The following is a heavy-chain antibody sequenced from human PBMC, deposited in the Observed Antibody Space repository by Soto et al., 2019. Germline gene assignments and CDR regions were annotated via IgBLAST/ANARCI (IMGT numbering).Heavy chain of an antibody. CDR1: GGSISSGGYY. CDR2: IYYSGDT. D-gene: IGHD3-9*01. V-gene: IGHV4-30-4*01. Sequence: PSETLSLTCAVSGGSISSGGYYWTWIRQSPGKGLEWIGYIYYSGDTYYNPSLKSRVMISVDTSKNQFSLNLSSVTVADTALYYCVSGYYDILTGRDTKYFFDYWGQGALVTVSS. CDR3: VSGYYDILTGRDTKYFFDY. J-gene: IGHJ4*02.